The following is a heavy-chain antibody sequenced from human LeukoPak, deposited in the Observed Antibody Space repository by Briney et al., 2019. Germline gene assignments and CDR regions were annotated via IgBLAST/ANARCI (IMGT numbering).Heavy chain of an antibody. Sequence: ASVKVSCKASGYTFTTYGISWVRQAPGQGLEWMGWSSPYNGNTNYAQKLRGRVTMTTDTSTSTAYMELRSLRSDDTALYHCVRAKDRTIAAAADIWGQGTLVTVSS. CDR1: GYTFTTYG. J-gene: IGHJ3*02. D-gene: IGHD6-13*01. CDR3: VRAKDRTIAAAADI. V-gene: IGHV1-18*01. CDR2: SSPYNGNT.